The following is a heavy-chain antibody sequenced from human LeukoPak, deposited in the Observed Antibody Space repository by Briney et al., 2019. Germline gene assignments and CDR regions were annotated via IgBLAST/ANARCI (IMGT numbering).Heavy chain of an antibody. Sequence: VASVKVSCKASGYTFTGYYMHWVRQAPGQGLEWMGRINPNSGGTNYAQKFQGRVTMTRDTSISTAYMELSSLRSEDTAVYYCARSIFGVVISDYWGQGTLVTVSS. V-gene: IGHV1-2*06. CDR2: INPNSGGT. D-gene: IGHD3-3*01. CDR1: GYTFTGYY. CDR3: ARSIFGVVISDY. J-gene: IGHJ4*02.